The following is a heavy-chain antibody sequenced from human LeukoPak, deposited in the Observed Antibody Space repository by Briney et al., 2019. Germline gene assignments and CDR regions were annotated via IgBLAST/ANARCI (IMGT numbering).Heavy chain of an antibody. D-gene: IGHD3-22*01. CDR3: ARAYYYDSSGYYPDGY. CDR2: IIPIFGTA. V-gene: IGHV1-69*13. Sequence: SVTVSCKASGGTFSSYAISWVRQAPGQGLEWMGGIIPIFGTANYAQKFQGRVTITADESTSTAYMEPSSLRSEDTAVYYCARAYYYDSSGYYPDGYWGQGTLVTVSS. CDR1: GGTFSSYA. J-gene: IGHJ4*02.